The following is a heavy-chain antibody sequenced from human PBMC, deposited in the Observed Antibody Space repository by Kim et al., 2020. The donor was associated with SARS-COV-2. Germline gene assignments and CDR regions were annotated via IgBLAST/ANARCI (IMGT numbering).Heavy chain of an antibody. CDR1: GGSVSSGSYY. J-gene: IGHJ3*02. CDR3: ARDGGNHAFYI. V-gene: IGHV4-61*01. D-gene: IGHD2-15*01. Sequence: SETLSLTCTVSGGSVSSGSYYWSWIRQPPGKGLEWIGYIYYSGSTNYNPSLKSRVTISVDTSKNQFSLKLSSVTAADTAVYSCARDGGNHAFYIWGQGT. CDR2: IYYSGST.